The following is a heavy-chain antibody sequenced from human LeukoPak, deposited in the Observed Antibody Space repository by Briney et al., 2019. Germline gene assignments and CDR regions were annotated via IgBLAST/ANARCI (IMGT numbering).Heavy chain of an antibody. D-gene: IGHD2-15*01. CDR2: IYYSGST. Sequence: NPSETLSLTCTVSGGSISSSSYYWGWIRQPPGKGLEWIGSIYYSGSTYYNPSLKSRVTISVDTSKNQFSLKLSSVTAADTAVYYCARSRRVVAALYYYYYMDVWGKGTTVTVSS. CDR3: ARSRRVVAALYYYYYMDV. J-gene: IGHJ6*03. V-gene: IGHV4-39*07. CDR1: GGSISSSSYY.